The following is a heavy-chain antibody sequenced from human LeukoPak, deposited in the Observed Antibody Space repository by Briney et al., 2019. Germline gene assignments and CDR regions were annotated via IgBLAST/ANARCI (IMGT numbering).Heavy chain of an antibody. Sequence: GGPLRLSCAASGFTVSSNYMSWVRQAPGKGLEWVSVIYSGGSTYYADSVKGRFTISRDNSKNTLYLQMNSLRAEDTAVYYCARGSQGYCSGGSCYLDYWGQGTLVTVSS. V-gene: IGHV3-53*01. CDR1: GFTVSSNY. CDR3: ARGSQGYCSGGSCYLDY. CDR2: IYSGGST. J-gene: IGHJ4*02. D-gene: IGHD2-15*01.